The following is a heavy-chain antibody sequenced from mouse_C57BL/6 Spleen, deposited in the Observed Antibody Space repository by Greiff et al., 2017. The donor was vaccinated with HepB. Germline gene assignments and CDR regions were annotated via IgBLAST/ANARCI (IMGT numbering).Heavy chain of an antibody. CDR3: ARLAVAKDY. J-gene: IGHJ2*01. Sequence: VQLQQPGAELVMPGASVKLSCKASGYTFTSYWMHWVKQRPGQGLEWIGEIDPSDSYTNYNQKFKCKSTLTVDKSSSTAYMQLSSLTSEDSAVYYCARLAVAKDYWGQGTTLTVSS. CDR1: GYTFTSYW. D-gene: IGHD1-1*01. CDR2: IDPSDSYT. V-gene: IGHV1-69*01.